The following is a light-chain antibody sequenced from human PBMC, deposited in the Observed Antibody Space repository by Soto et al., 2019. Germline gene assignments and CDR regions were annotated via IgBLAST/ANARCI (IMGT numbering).Light chain of an antibody. CDR3: QQYGGSPIT. V-gene: IGKV3-20*01. J-gene: IGKJ5*01. CDR2: GAS. CDR1: QSVSRR. Sequence: EIVLTQSPATLSLSPGGRATLSCRASQSVSRRLAWYQQRPGQSPRLLISGASMRASGVPVRFIGSGSGTDFTLTITRLEPEDFAVYYCQQYGGSPITFGLGTRLEL.